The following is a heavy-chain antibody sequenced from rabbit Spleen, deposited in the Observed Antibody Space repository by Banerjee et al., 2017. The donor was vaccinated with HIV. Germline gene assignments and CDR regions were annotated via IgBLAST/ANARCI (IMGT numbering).Heavy chain of an antibody. CDR1: CFSISAGYY. Sequence: QEQLEESGGDLATPGAPLTLTCTASCFSISAGYYMCCVRQAPGKGLEWIAGIGTNSGSTYYASWVNGRFPISKTASPTVTLQMTSLTAADTATYFCARDASSSFSSYGMDLWGPGTLVTVS. CDR2: IGTNSGST. CDR3: ARDASSSFSSYGMDL. J-gene: IGHJ6*01. V-gene: IGHV1S45*01. D-gene: IGHD8-1*01.